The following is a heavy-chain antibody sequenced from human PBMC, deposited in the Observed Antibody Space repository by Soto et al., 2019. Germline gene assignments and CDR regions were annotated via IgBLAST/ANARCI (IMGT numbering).Heavy chain of an antibody. J-gene: IGHJ6*03. CDR1: GGSISSYY. V-gene: IGHV4-59*01. CDR3: ARGGSSLVVPAAMPGNYYYYYMDV. CDR2: IYYSGST. D-gene: IGHD2-2*01. Sequence: SETLSLTCTVSGGSISSYYWSWIRQPPGKGLEWIGYIYYSGSTNYNPSLKSRVTISVDTSKNQFSLKLSSVTAADTAVYYCARGGSSLVVPAAMPGNYYYYYMDVWGKGTTVTVSS.